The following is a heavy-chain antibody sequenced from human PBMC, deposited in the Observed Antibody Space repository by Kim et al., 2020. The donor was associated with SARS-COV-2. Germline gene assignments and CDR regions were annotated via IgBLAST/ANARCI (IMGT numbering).Heavy chain of an antibody. Sequence: ASVKVSCKVSGYTLTELSMHWVRQAPGKGLEWMGGFDPEDGETIYAQKFQGRVTMTEDTSTDTAYMELSSLRSEDTAVYYCATRHLDYYDSSGYYQYYFDDWGQGTLVTVSS. V-gene: IGHV1-24*01. J-gene: IGHJ4*02. CDR1: GYTLTELS. D-gene: IGHD3-22*01. CDR2: FDPEDGET. CDR3: ATRHLDYYDSSGYYQYYFDD.